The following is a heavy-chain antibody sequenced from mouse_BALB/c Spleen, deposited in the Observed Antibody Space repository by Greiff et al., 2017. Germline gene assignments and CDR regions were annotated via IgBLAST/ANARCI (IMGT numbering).Heavy chain of an antibody. Sequence: VMLVESGPGLVAPSQSLSITCTVSGFSLTSYGVHWVRQPPGKGLEWLGVIWAGGSTNYNSALMSRLSISKDNSKSQVFLKMNSLQTDDTAMYYCARGDGYYYYAMDYWGQGTSVTVSS. D-gene: IGHD2-3*01. V-gene: IGHV2-9*02. CDR2: IWAGGST. CDR3: ARGDGYYYYAMDY. J-gene: IGHJ4*01. CDR1: GFSLTSYG.